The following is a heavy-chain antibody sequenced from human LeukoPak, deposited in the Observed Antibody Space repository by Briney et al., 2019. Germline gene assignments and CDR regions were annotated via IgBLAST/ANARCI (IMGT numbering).Heavy chain of an antibody. CDR1: GFTFSSYW. CDR2: IKQDGSEK. J-gene: IGHJ4*02. V-gene: IGHV3-7*01. Sequence: GGSLRLSCAASGFTFSSYWMSWVRQAPGKGLEWVANIKQDGSEKYYVDSVKGRFTISRDNAKNSLYLQMNSLRAEDTAVYYCARDGDYYDSSGYGYYFDYWGQGTLVTVSS. CDR3: ARDGDYYDSSGYGYYFDY. D-gene: IGHD3-22*01.